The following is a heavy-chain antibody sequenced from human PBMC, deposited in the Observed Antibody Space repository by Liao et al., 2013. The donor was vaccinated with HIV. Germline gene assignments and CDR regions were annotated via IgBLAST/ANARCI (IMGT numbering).Heavy chain of an antibody. J-gene: IGHJ6*03. Sequence: QLQLQESGSGLVKPSQTLSLTCAVSGGSISSGGYSWSWIRQPPGKGLEWIGYIYHSGSTYYNPSLKSRVTISVDRSKNQFSLKLSSVTAADTAVYYCARGHIVVVPAASHYMDVWGKGPRSPSP. V-gene: IGHV4-30-2*02. CDR2: IYHSGST. CDR3: ARGHIVVVPAASHYMDV. CDR1: GGSISSGGYS. D-gene: IGHD2-2*01.